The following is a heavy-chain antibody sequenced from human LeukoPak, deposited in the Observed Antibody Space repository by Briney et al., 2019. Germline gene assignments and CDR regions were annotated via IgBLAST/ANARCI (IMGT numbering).Heavy chain of an antibody. V-gene: IGHV4-59*01. Sequence: PSETLSLTCTVSGGSISSYYWSWIRQPPGKGLEWIGYIYYSGSTNYNPSLKSRVTISVETSKNQFSLKLSSVTAADTAVYYCARERYYDSSGYYTSYFDYWGQGTLVTVSS. J-gene: IGHJ4*02. CDR2: IYYSGST. CDR3: ARERYYDSSGYYTSYFDY. CDR1: GGSISSYY. D-gene: IGHD3-22*01.